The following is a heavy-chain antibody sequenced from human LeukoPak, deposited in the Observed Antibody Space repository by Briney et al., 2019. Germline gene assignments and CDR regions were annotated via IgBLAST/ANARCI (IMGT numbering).Heavy chain of an antibody. D-gene: IGHD3-3*01. V-gene: IGHV1-2*02. Sequence: GASVKVSCQASGYTFTGYYMHWVRQAPGQGLEWMGWINPNSGGTNYAQKFQGRVTMTRDTSISTAYMELSRLRSDDTAVYYCARDSNPIYYFDYWGQGTLVTVSS. CDR3: ARDSNPIYYFDY. CDR2: INPNSGGT. J-gene: IGHJ4*02. CDR1: GYTFTGYY.